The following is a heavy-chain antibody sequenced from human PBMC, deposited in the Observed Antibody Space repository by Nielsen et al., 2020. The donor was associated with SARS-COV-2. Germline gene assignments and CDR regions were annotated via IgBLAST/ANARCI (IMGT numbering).Heavy chain of an antibody. V-gene: IGHV3-23*01. CDR3: AKQFAKSDFDYVYDF. CDR1: GFRFSSYA. J-gene: IGHJ4*02. D-gene: IGHD5-12*01. Sequence: GESLKISCEASGFRFSSYAMSWVRKAPGKGLEWVSHISDNGRNSYYAASVKGRFTISRDNSKDTLHLHMGSLRAEDTAIYYCAKQFAKSDFDYVYDFWGQGIQVTVS. CDR2: ISDNGRNS.